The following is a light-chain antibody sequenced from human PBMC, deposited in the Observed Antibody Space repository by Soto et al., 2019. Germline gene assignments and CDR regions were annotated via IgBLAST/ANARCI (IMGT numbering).Light chain of an antibody. CDR1: QTISSW. Sequence: DIQMTQSPSTLSGSVGDRVTITCRASQTISSWLAWYQQKTGKAPKLLIYKASTLKSGVPSRFSGSGSGTEFSLTSSRLQPDDFGTYYCQHYNSYSVAFGQGTKVELK. J-gene: IGKJ1*01. CDR2: KAS. CDR3: QHYNSYSVA. V-gene: IGKV1-5*03.